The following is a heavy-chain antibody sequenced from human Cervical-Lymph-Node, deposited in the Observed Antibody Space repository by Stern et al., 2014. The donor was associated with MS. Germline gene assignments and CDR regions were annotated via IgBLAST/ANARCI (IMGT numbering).Heavy chain of an antibody. Sequence: VQLVQSGAEVKKPGASVTVSCKASGYTFTSHYIHWVRQAPGQGLEWMGIFNPIIDSTSVAPLFQGRFTITWDTSTSTVNMHLSSLTSEDTAVYYCARGFVSTANWFDHWGQGTLVTVSS. D-gene: IGHD3-10*01. J-gene: IGHJ5*02. CDR1: GYTFTSHY. V-gene: IGHV1-46*01. CDR3: ARGFVSTANWFDH. CDR2: FNPIIDST.